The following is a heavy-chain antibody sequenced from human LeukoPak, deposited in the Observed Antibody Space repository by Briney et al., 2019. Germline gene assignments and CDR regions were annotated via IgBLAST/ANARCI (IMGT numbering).Heavy chain of an antibody. CDR2: MNPNSGNT. CDR1: GYTFTSYD. V-gene: IGHV1-8*01. J-gene: IGHJ6*02. CDR3: ARDGPRTYYDFWSGYYTGVYYYYGMDV. D-gene: IGHD3-3*01. Sequence: ASVTVSCKASGYTFTSYDINWVRQATGQGLEWMGWMNPNSGNTGYAQKFQGRVTMTRNTSISTAYMELSSLRSEDTAVYYCARDGPRTYYDFWSGYYTGVYYYYGMDVWGQGTTVTVSS.